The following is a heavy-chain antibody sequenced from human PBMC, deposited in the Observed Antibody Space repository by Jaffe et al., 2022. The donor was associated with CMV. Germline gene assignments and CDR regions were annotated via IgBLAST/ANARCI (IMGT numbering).Heavy chain of an antibody. CDR3: ARGVTQLIAVAGQDYYYYYMDV. V-gene: IGHV4-34*01. D-gene: IGHD6-19*01. J-gene: IGHJ6*03. CDR1: GGSFSGYY. CDR2: INHSGST. Sequence: QVQLQQWGAGLLKPSETLSLTCAVYGGSFSGYYWSWIRQPPGKGLEWIGEINHSGSTNYNPSLKSRVTISVDTSKNQFSLKLSSVTAADTAVYYCARGVTQLIAVAGQDYYYYYMDVWGKGTTVTVSS.